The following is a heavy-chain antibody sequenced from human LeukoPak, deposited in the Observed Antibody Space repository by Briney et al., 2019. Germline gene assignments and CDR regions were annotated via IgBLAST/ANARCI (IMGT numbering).Heavy chain of an antibody. V-gene: IGHV1-18*01. J-gene: IGHJ6*03. CDR1: GYTFTSYG. CDR2: ISAYNGNT. D-gene: IGHD3-10*01. Sequence: GASVKVSCKASGYTFTSYGISWVRQAPGQGLEWMGWISAYNGNTNYAQKLQGRVTMTTDTSTNSAYMELRSLRSDDTAVYYCARAEYYYGSGSYSLPNYYYYYMGVWGKGTTVTVSS. CDR3: ARAEYYYGSGSYSLPNYYYYYMGV.